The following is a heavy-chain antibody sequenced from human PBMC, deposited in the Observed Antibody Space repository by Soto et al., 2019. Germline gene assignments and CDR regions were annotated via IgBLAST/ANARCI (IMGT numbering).Heavy chain of an antibody. CDR3: ARGGDTVVVPAANYYYYYGMDV. CDR1: GGSISSYY. J-gene: IGHJ6*02. Sequence: PSETLSLTCTVSGGSISSYYWSWIRQPPGKGLEWIGYIYYSGSTNYNPSLKSRVTISVDTSKNQFSLKLSSVTAADTAVYYCARGGDTVVVPAANYYYYYGMDVWGQGTTVTVSS. V-gene: IGHV4-59*12. D-gene: IGHD2-2*01. CDR2: IYYSGST.